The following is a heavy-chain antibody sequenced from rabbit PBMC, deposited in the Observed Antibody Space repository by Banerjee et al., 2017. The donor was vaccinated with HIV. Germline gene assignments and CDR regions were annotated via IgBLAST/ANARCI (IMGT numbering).Heavy chain of an antibody. D-gene: IGHD4-1*01. CDR1: GIDFSPFA. Sequence: QEQLEESGGGLVQPGGSLKLSCKASGIDFSPFAISWVRQAPGKGLEWIAYIYPHGGSADYASWVNGRFTLSLDNAQNTAFLQMTSLTDADTATYFCTRSQVAGVYFNLWGPGTLVTVS. V-gene: IGHV1S47*01. CDR2: IYPHGGSA. CDR3: TRSQVAGVYFNL. J-gene: IGHJ4*01.